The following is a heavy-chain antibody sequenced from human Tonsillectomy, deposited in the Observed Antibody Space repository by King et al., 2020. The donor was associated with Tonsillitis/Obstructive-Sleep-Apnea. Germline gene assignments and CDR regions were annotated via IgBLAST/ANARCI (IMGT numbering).Heavy chain of an antibody. D-gene: IGHD3-3*01. V-gene: IGHV4-39*01. CDR3: ARHQGYYDFWSGYSRVGAFDI. CDR2: IYYSGST. Sequence: QLQESGPGLVKPSETLSLTCTVSGGSISSSSYYWGWIRQPPGKGLEWIGSIYYSGSTYYNPSLKSRVTISVDTSKNQFSLKPSSVTAADTAVYYCARHQGYYDFWSGYSRVGAFDIWGQGTMVTVSS. J-gene: IGHJ3*02. CDR1: GGSISSSSYY.